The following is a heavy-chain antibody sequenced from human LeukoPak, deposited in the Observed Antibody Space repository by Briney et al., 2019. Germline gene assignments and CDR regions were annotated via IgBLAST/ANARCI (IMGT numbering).Heavy chain of an antibody. Sequence: GASVKVSCKASGYTFTSYGISWVRQAPGQGLEWMGWISAYNGNTNYAQKLQGRVTMTTDTSTSTAYMELRSLRSDDTAVYYCARDPPPYCSSTSCHYYYMDVWGKGTTVTVSS. CDR2: ISAYNGNT. CDR3: ARDPPPYCSSTSCHYYYMDV. CDR1: GYTFTSYG. J-gene: IGHJ6*03. V-gene: IGHV1-18*01. D-gene: IGHD2-2*01.